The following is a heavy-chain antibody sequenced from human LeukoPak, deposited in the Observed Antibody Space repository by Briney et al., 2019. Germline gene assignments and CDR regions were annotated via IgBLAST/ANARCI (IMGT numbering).Heavy chain of an antibody. D-gene: IGHD4-23*01. J-gene: IGHJ4*02. CDR2: ISAYNGNT. CDR1: GYTFTSYG. CDR3: AWNYGGNPVGPLDY. V-gene: IGHV1-18*01. Sequence: GASVKVSCKASGYTFTSYGISWVRQAPGQGLEWMGWISAYNGNTNYAQKLQGRVTMTTDTSTSTAYMELRSLRSDDTAVYYCAWNYGGNPVGPLDYWGQGTLVTVSS.